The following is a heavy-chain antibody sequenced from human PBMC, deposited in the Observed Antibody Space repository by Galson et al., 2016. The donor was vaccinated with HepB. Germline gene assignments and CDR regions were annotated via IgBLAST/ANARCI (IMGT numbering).Heavy chain of an antibody. CDR2: ISASGGSK. CDR1: GLSLSPSA. V-gene: IGHV3-23*01. J-gene: IGHJ3*02. Sequence: SLRLSCAGSGLSLSPSAMSWGRQAPGKGLAWVSGISASGGSKTYADSVRGRFIISRDNSNNTLFLQMNSLTTEDTAIYFCAKDRLSGHGDYSWGIFDIWGRGTEVTVAS. D-gene: IGHD4-17*01. CDR3: AKDRLSGHGDYSWGIFDI.